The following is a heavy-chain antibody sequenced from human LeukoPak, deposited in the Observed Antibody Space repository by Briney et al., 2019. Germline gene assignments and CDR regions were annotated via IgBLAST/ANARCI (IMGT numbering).Heavy chain of an antibody. V-gene: IGHV3-21*01. CDR2: ISSSSSYI. D-gene: IGHD4-23*01. J-gene: IGHJ4*02. CDR1: GFTFSSYR. CDR3: ARRYGGVDY. Sequence: GGSLRLSCAASGFTFSSYRMNWVRQAPGKGLEWVSSISSSSSYIYYADSVKGRFTISRDNAKHSLYLQINSRRAEGTAVYYCARRYGGVDYWGQGTLVTVSS.